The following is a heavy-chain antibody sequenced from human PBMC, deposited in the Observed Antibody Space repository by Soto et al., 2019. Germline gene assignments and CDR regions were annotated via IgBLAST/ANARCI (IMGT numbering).Heavy chain of an antibody. J-gene: IGHJ6*02. D-gene: IGHD2-2*03. Sequence: SETLSLTCAVYGGSFSGYYWSWIRQPPGKGLEWIGEINHSGSTNYNPSLKSRVTISVDTSKNQFSLKLSSVTAADTAVYYCARLDIVVVPAADSYYGMDVWGQGTTVTVSS. CDR1: GGSFSGYY. CDR2: INHSGST. CDR3: ARLDIVVVPAADSYYGMDV. V-gene: IGHV4-34*01.